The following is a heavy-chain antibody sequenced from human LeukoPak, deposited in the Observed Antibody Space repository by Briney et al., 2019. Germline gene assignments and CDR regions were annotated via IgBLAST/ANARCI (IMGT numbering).Heavy chain of an antibody. J-gene: IGHJ6*02. CDR3: ARQPELAASYYYGMDV. CDR1: GGSISSSNW. V-gene: IGHV4-4*02. D-gene: IGHD1-14*01. Sequence: SGTLSLTCAVSGGSISSSNWWSWVRPPPGKGLEWIGEIYHSGSTNYNPSLKSRVTISVDKSKNQFSLKLSSVTAADTAVYYCARQPELAASYYYGMDVWGQGTTVTVSS. CDR2: IYHSGST.